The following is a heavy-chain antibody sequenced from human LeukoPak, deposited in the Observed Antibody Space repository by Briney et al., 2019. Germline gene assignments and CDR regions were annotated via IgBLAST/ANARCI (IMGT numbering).Heavy chain of an antibody. CDR1: GGSISSGGYS. Sequence: SETLSLTCAVSGGSISSGGYSWSWIRQPPGKGLEWIGYIYHSGSTYYNPSLKSRVTISVDRSKNQFSLKLSSVTAADTAVYYCARATPGSYFDCWGQGTLVTVSS. J-gene: IGHJ4*02. CDR2: IYHSGST. D-gene: IGHD1-26*01. V-gene: IGHV4-30-2*01. CDR3: ARATPGSYFDC.